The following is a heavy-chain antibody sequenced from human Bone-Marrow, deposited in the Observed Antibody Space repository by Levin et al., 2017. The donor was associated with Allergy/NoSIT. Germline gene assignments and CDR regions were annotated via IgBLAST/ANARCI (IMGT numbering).Heavy chain of an antibody. CDR2: IYTTGST. J-gene: IGHJ6*03. V-gene: IGHV4-61*02. Sequence: SQTLSLTCSVSGGSISSGRYYFTWVRQSAGKGLEWIGRIYTTGSTNYNPSLESRVTISRDTFKKEVYLTLSSVTAADTAVYYCARDRLASLYYYSMDIWGRGTTVIVSS. CDR3: ARDRLASLYYYSMDI. CDR1: GGSISSGRYY.